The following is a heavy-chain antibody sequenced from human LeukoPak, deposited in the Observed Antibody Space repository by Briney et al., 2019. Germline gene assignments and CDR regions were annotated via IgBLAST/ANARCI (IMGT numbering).Heavy chain of an antibody. J-gene: IGHJ4*02. Sequence: GGSLRLSCAASGFTFSSYGMHWVRQAPGKGLEGVAFIRYGGGNKYYADSVKGRFTISRDNSKNTLYLQMNSLRAEDTAVYYCARGQGTYYYDSGQGYYFDYWGQGTLVTVSS. D-gene: IGHD3-22*01. CDR1: GFTFSSYG. CDR2: IRYGGGNK. V-gene: IGHV3-30*02. CDR3: ARGQGTYYYDSGQGYYFDY.